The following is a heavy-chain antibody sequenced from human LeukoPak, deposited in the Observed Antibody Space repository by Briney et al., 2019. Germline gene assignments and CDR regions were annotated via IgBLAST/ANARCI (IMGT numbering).Heavy chain of an antibody. CDR3: ARGLKWGNTDYYYYGMDV. J-gene: IGHJ6*02. CDR2: IYYSGST. D-gene: IGHD2-8*01. Sequence: SQTLSLTCTVSGGSISSGDYYWSWIRQPPGKGLEWIVYIYYSGSTYYNPSLKSRVTISVDTSKNQFSLKLSSVTAADTAVYYCARGLKWGNTDYYYYGMDVWGQGTTVTVSS. CDR1: GGSISSGDYY. V-gene: IGHV4-30-4*01.